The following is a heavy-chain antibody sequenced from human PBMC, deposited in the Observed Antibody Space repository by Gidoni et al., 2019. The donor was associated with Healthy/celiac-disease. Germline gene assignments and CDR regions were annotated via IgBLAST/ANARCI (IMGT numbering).Heavy chain of an antibody. V-gene: IGHV3-15*01. CDR3: TTRDSSSSGDY. J-gene: IGHJ4*02. Sequence: EVQLVESGGGLVKPGGSLRLSCAASGFPFSNAWMSWVRQDPGKGLEWVGRIKSKTDGGTTDYAAPVKGRFTISRDDSKNTLYLQMNSLKTEDTAVYYCTTRDSSSSGDYWGQGTLVTVSS. CDR2: IKSKTDGGTT. D-gene: IGHD6-13*01. CDR1: GFPFSNAW.